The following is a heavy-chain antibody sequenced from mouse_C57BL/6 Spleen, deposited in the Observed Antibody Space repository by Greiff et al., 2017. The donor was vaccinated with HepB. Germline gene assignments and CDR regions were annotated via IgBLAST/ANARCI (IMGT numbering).Heavy chain of an antibody. CDR3: AKRLGRGGFAY. V-gene: IGHV2-9*01. CDR2: IWGGGST. Sequence: QVQLQQSGPGLVAPSQSLSITCTVSGFSLTSYGVDWVRQTPGKGLEWLGVIWGGGSTNYNSALMSRLSISKDNSKSQVFLKMKRLQTDDTAMYYCAKRLGRGGFAYWGQGTLVTVSA. J-gene: IGHJ3*01. CDR1: GFSLTSYG. D-gene: IGHD4-1*01.